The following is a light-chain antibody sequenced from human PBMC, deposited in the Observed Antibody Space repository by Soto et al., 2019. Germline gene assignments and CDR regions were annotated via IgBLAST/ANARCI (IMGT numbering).Light chain of an antibody. CDR1: SSNIGAGYD. J-gene: IGLJ3*02. Sequence: QPVLTQPPSVSGAPGQRVTISCSGSSSNIGAGYDVHWYQQLPGTAPKLLISANNIRPSGVPDRFSGSKSGTSASLAITGLQAEDEADYYCQSYDSSLSGSGVFGGGTKLPVL. CDR3: QSYDSSLSGSGV. CDR2: ANN. V-gene: IGLV1-40*01.